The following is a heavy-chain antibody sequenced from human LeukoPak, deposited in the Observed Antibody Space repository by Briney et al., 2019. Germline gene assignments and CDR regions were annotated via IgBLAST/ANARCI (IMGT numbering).Heavy chain of an antibody. CDR1: GFTVSSNY. V-gene: IGHV3-53*01. D-gene: IGHD7-27*01. Sequence: PGGSLRLSCAASGFTVSSNYMSWVRQAPGKGLEWVSLIYSGGSTYYADSVKGRFTISRDTSKNTLYLQMNSLRAEDTAVYYCARGPNWGNFDYWAREPWSPSPQ. J-gene: IGHJ4*02. CDR3: ARGPNWGNFDY. CDR2: IYSGGST.